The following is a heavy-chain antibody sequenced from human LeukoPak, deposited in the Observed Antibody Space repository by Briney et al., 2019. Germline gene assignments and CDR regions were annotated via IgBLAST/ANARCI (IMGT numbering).Heavy chain of an antibody. Sequence: GSSVTVSCKASGGTFSSYAISWVRQAPGQGLEWMGRNSAYNDNTNYAQKVQGRVTMTTDTSTSTAYMELRSLRSDDTAVYYCARDLSSYDWSVGAFDIWGQGTMVTVSS. J-gene: IGHJ3*02. V-gene: IGHV1-18*01. CDR3: ARDLSSYDWSVGAFDI. D-gene: IGHD5-12*01. CDR1: GGTFSSYA. CDR2: NSAYNDNT.